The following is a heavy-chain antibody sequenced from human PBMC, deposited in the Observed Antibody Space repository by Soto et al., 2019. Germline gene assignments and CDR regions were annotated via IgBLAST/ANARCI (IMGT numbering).Heavy chain of an antibody. D-gene: IGHD2-15*01. CDR2: MYYSGRT. V-gene: IGHV4-59*01. CDR3: AARRCSGGSCYFRT. J-gene: IGHJ4*02. CDR1: GVSISSYY. Sequence: SETLSLTCAVSGVSISSYYWSWIRQPPGKGLEWIGYMYYSGRTTYTPSLKSRVTIPEAPPKTHFPLKLNLVTAGDTVVYSWAARRCSGGSCYFRTGGQETRVTASS.